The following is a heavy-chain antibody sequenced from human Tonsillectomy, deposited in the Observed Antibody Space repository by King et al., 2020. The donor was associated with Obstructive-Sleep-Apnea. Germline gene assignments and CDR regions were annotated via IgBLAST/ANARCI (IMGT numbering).Heavy chain of an antibody. V-gene: IGHV4-4*02. D-gene: IGHD6-13*01. CDR3: AWQLFLDAFEI. J-gene: IGHJ3*02. Sequence: QLQESGPGLVKPSATLSLTCAVSGGSISSSHWWSWVRQPPGKGLEWIGEIYHSGGPNYNPSLRSRVTMSVDKSNTQYSLKLSSVTAADTAVYYCAWQLFLDAFEIWGQGTMVTVSS. CDR2: IYHSGGP. CDR1: GGSISSSHW.